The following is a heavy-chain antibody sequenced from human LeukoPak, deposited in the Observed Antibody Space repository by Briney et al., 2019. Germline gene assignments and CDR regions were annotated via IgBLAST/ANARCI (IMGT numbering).Heavy chain of an antibody. CDR3: ARDRGSVAGFDY. D-gene: IGHD6-19*01. CDR1: GGSISGYY. Sequence: PSETLSLTCTVSGGSISGYYWSWIRQSPGKGLEWIAYIHYSGSSKYNPSLNSRVTISVDTSKNHFSLILRSVTAADTAVYYCARDRGSVAGFDYWGQGTLVTVSS. J-gene: IGHJ4*02. CDR2: IHYSGSS. V-gene: IGHV4-59*01.